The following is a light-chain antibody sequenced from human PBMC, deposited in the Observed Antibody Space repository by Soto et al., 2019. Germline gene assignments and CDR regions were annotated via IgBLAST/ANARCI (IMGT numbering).Light chain of an antibody. Sequence: DIQMTQSPSSVSASVGDRVTITCRASQGISNWLAWYQQKPGKAPKLLIYAASSLQSGVPSRFSGSGSGTDFTLTFSSLQPEDFATYYCQQANSFPPTFGGGTKVEIK. CDR3: QQANSFPPT. CDR2: AAS. J-gene: IGKJ4*01. CDR1: QGISNW. V-gene: IGKV1D-12*01.